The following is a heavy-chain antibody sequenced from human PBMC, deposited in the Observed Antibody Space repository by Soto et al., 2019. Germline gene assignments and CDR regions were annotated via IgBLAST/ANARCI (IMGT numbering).Heavy chain of an antibody. CDR1: GFTFSSYA. CDR3: ARAYIVVVPAAIDY. CDR2: ISYDGSNK. D-gene: IGHD2-2*01. J-gene: IGHJ4*02. V-gene: IGHV3-30-3*01. Sequence: PGGSLRLSCAASGFTFSSYAMHWVRQAPGKGLEWVAVISYDGSNKYYADSVKGRFTISRDNSKNTLYLQMNSLRAEDTAVYYCARAYIVVVPAAIDYWGQGTLVTVSS.